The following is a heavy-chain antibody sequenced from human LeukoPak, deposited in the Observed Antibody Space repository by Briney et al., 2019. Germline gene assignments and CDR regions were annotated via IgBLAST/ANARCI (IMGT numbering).Heavy chain of an antibody. Sequence: PGGSLRLSCAASGFTFSTYAMNWVRQAPGKGLEWVSAISGSGDSTYYADSVKGRFTISRDNSKNTLNLQMNSLRAEDTAVYYCAKGSAAAGTIYTFDIWGQGTMVTVSS. J-gene: IGHJ3*02. CDR3: AKGSAAAGTIYTFDI. V-gene: IGHV3-23*01. D-gene: IGHD6-13*01. CDR2: ISGSGDST. CDR1: GFTFSTYA.